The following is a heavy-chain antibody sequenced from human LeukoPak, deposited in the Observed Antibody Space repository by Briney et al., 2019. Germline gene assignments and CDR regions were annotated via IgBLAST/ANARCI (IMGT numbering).Heavy chain of an antibody. Sequence: GGALRLSCSASGFTFSEYWMMWVRQAPGKGLEGVAVISYDGSNKYYADSVKGRFTISRDNSKNTLYLQMNSLRAEDTAVYYCARDWGYYYDSSGYLDHWGQGTLVTVSS. CDR2: ISYDGSNK. V-gene: IGHV3-30*01. CDR3: ARDWGYYYDSSGYLDH. D-gene: IGHD3-22*01. CDR1: GFTFSEYW. J-gene: IGHJ4*02.